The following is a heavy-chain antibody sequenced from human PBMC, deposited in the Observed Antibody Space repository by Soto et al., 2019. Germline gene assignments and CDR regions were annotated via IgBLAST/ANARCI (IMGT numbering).Heavy chain of an antibody. CDR1: GGTFNSYT. CDR3: ATSYGSGSTHFDS. V-gene: IGHV1-69*02. CDR2: VNPIVGMS. D-gene: IGHD3-10*01. Sequence: QVQLVQSGAEVKKPGSSVKVSCTASGGTFNSYTINWVRQAPGRWLEWVGRVNPIVGMSNSALKFQGRVTITADKSTSTAFMYLTSLKSEYTAVYYCATSYGSGSTHFDSWGQGTLVTVS. J-gene: IGHJ4*02.